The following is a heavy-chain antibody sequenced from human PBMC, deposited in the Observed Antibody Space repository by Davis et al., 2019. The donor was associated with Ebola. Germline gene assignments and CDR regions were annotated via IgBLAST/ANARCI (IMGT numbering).Heavy chain of an antibody. V-gene: IGHV1-69*13. CDR3: MVQGVINYYYYGMDV. CDR1: GGTFSSYA. D-gene: IGHD3-10*01. J-gene: IGHJ6*02. CDR2: IIPIFGTA. Sequence: SVKVSCKASGGTFSSYAISWVRQAPGQGLEWMGGIIPIFGTANYAQKFQGRVTITADESTSTAYMELSSLRSEDTAVYYCMVQGVINYYYYGMDVWGQGTTVTVSS.